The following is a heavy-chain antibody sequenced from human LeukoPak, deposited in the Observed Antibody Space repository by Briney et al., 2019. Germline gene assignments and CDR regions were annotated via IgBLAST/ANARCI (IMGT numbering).Heavy chain of an antibody. CDR2: IYHSGST. Sequence: SWVRQPPGEGLEWIGEIYHSGSTNYNPSLKSRVTISVDKSKNQFSLKLSSVTAADTAVYYCARGPKYSSSWYGDYFDYWGQGTLVTVSS. D-gene: IGHD6-13*01. CDR3: ARGPKYSSSWYGDYFDY. J-gene: IGHJ4*02. V-gene: IGHV4-4*02.